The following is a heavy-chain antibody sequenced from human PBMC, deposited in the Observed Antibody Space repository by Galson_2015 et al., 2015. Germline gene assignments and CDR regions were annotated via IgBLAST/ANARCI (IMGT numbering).Heavy chain of an antibody. Sequence: SLRLSCAASGFTFSSYAMHWVRQAPGKGLEWVAVISYDGSNKYYADSVKGRFTISRDNSKNTLYLQMNSLRAEDTAVYYCARDRDYGSGSAYFDYWGQGTLSPSPQ. V-gene: IGHV3-30-3*01. CDR3: ARDRDYGSGSAYFDY. CDR1: GFTFSSYA. CDR2: ISYDGSNK. J-gene: IGHJ4*02. D-gene: IGHD3-10*01.